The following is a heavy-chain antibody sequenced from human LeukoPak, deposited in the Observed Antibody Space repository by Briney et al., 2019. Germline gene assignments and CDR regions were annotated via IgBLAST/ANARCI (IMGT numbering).Heavy chain of an antibody. J-gene: IGHJ3*02. V-gene: IGHV3-53*01. Sequence: GGSLRLSCAASGFTVSSNYMSWVRQAPGKGLDWVSVIYNSGNTYYADSVKGRFTISRDNSKNTLYLQMSSLRAEDTAVYYCAREVIYGAFDIWGQGTMVTVSS. CDR2: IYNSGNT. CDR3: AREVIYGAFDI. CDR1: GFTVSSNY. D-gene: IGHD2/OR15-2a*01.